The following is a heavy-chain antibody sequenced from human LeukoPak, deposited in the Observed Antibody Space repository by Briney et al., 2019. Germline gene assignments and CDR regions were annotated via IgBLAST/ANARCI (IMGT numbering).Heavy chain of an antibody. D-gene: IGHD3-10*01. CDR1: GDSLSGYY. CDR2: ISSSSSYT. J-gene: IGHJ4*02. V-gene: IGHV3-11*05. CDR3: ARDLGYYGSGSPAAHFDY. Sequence: LSLTCTVSGDSLSGYYWSWIRQAPGKGLEWVSYISSSSSYTNYADSVKGRFTISRDNAKNSLYLQMNSLRAEDTAVYYCARDLGYYGSGSPAAHFDYWGQGTLVTVSS.